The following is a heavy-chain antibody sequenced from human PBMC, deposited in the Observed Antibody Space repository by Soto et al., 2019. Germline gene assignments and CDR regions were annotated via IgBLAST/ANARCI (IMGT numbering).Heavy chain of an antibody. J-gene: IGHJ4*02. CDR3: AIKPDCSGGSCYPTFDY. V-gene: IGHV1-69*06. Sequence: SVKVSCKASGGTFSSYAISWVRQAPGQGLEWMGGIIPIFGTANYAQKFQGRVTITADKSTSTAYMELSSLRSEDTAVYYCAIKPDCSGGSCYPTFDYWGQGTLVTVSS. D-gene: IGHD2-15*01. CDR2: IIPIFGTA. CDR1: GGTFSSYA.